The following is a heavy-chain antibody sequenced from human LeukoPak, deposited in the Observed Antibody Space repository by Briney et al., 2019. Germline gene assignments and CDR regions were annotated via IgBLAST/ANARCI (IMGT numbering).Heavy chain of an antibody. V-gene: IGHV1-24*01. CDR3: ATFRMWLLGHYGMDV. D-gene: IGHD3-22*01. J-gene: IGHJ6*02. Sequence: ASVKVSCKASGYTFTSYAMNWVRQAPGKGLEWMGGFDPEDGETIYAQKFQGRVAMTEDTSTDTAYMELSSLRSEDTAVYYCATFRMWLLGHYGMDVWGQGTTVTVSS. CDR1: GYTFTSYA. CDR2: FDPEDGET.